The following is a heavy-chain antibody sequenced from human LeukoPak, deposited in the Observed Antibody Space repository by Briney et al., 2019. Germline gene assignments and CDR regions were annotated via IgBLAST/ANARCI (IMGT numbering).Heavy chain of an antibody. D-gene: IGHD4-17*01. CDR3: AKGPPPYGDYAATHYYFDY. CDR2: ISGSGGST. Sequence: GGSLRLSCAASVFTFSSYAMSWVRQAPGKGLEGVSAISGSGGSTYYADSVKGRFTISRDNSKNTLYLQMNSLRAEDTAVYYCAKGPPPYGDYAATHYYFDYWGQGPLVTVSS. V-gene: IGHV3-23*01. J-gene: IGHJ4*02. CDR1: VFTFSSYA.